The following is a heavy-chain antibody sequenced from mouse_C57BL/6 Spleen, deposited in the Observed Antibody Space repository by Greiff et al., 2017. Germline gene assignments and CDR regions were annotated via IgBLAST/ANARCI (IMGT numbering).Heavy chain of an antibody. J-gene: IGHJ4*01. CDR2: IWSGGST. CDR3: ARKWPHYYAMDY. CDR1: GFSLTSYG. V-gene: IGHV2-2*01. Sequence: QLQLQQSGPGLVQPSQSLSITCTVSGFSLTSYGVHWVRQSPGKGLEWLGVIWSGGSTDYNAAFISRLSISKDNSKSQVFFKMNSLQADDTAIYYCARKWPHYYAMDYWSQGASDTVSS.